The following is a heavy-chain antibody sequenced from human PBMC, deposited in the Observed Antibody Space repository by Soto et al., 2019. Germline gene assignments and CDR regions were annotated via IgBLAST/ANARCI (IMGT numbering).Heavy chain of an antibody. Sequence: ASVKVSCKVSGYTLTELSMHWVRQAPGKGLEWMGGFDPEDGETIYAQKFQGRVTMTEDTSTDTAYMELSSLRSEDTAVYYCATDYYAISGRAFDIWGQGTMVTVSS. CDR3: ATDYYAISGRAFDI. J-gene: IGHJ3*02. CDR2: FDPEDGET. CDR1: GYTLTELS. D-gene: IGHD3-22*01. V-gene: IGHV1-24*01.